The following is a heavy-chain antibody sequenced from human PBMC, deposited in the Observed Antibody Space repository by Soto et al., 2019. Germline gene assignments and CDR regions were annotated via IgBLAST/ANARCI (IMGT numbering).Heavy chain of an antibody. Sequence: SQTLSLTCAISGDSVSSNSAAWNWIRQSPSRGLEWLGRTYYRSKWYNDYAVSVKSRITINPDTSKNQFSLQLNSVTPEDTAVYYGAREGRGKRLWNQDGMGNYYYGMDIWGKGTTVTVSS. J-gene: IGHJ6*04. D-gene: IGHD2-21*01. V-gene: IGHV6-1*01. CDR1: GDSVSSNSAA. CDR2: TYYRSKWYN. CDR3: AREGRGKRLWNQDGMGNYYYGMDI.